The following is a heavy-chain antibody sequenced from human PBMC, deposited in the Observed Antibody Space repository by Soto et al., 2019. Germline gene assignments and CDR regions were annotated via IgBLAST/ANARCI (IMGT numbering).Heavy chain of an antibody. D-gene: IGHD3-16*01. Sequence: EVLLVESGGGLVKPGGSLRLSCAASGFAFKYARMTWVRQAPGKGLEWVGHIRSNIDGATTAYAAPVKGRFTISRDESKNTVDLPMNSLITEDTAVYYCTTDWGSGTHYARAFDVWGQGTMVTVSS. J-gene: IGHJ3*01. CDR1: GFAFKYAR. V-gene: IGHV3-15*01. CDR2: IRSNIDGATT. CDR3: TTDWGSGTHYARAFDV.